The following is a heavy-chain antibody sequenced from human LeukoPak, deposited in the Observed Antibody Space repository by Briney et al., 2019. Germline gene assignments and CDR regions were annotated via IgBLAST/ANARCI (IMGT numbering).Heavy chain of an antibody. CDR1: GYSISSGYY. Sequence: SETLSLTCTVSGYSISSGYYWGWIRQPPGKGLEWIGSIYYSGSTYYNPSLKSRVTISVDTSKNQFSLKLSSVTAADTAVYYCTVTTPYYYYYMDVWGKGTTVTVSS. CDR2: IYYSGST. V-gene: IGHV4-38-2*02. J-gene: IGHJ6*03. D-gene: IGHD4-17*01. CDR3: TVTTPYYYYYMDV.